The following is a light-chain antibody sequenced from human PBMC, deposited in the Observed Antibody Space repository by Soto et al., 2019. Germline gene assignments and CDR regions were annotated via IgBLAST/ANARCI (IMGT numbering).Light chain of an antibody. V-gene: IGKV1-9*01. J-gene: IGKJ1*01. CDR2: AAS. CDR1: QGISSY. Sequence: DIQFTQSPTFLSASVVGRGTNPWPASQGISSYLAWYQQKPGKAPKLLIYAASTLQSGVPSRFSGSGSGTDFTLTISCPQSEDFATYYCQQYYSYPWTFGQGTKVDI. CDR3: QQYYSYPWT.